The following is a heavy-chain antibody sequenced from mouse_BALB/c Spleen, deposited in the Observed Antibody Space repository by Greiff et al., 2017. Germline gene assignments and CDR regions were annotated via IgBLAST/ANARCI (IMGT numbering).Heavy chain of an antibody. D-gene: IGHD3-2*02. CDR2: ISSGSSTI. V-gene: IGHV5-17*02. CDR3: ARSGYRGAMDY. CDR1: GFTFSSFG. J-gene: IGHJ4*01. Sequence: VQLKESGGGLVQPGGSRKLSCAASGFTFSSFGMHWVRQAPEKGLEWVAYISSGSSTIYYADTVKGRFTISRDNPKNTLFLQMTSLRSEDTAMYYCARSGYRGAMDYWGQGTSVTVSS.